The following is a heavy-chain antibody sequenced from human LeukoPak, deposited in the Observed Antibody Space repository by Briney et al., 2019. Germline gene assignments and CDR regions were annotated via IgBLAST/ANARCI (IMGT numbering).Heavy chain of an antibody. CDR2: INPSGGST. Sequence: GASVKVSCKASGYTFTRYYMNWVRQAPGQGLEWMGIINPSGGSTNYAQKFQVRVTMTRDTSTSTIYMEVSSLRSEDTAVYYCATSFRAVNWFDPWGQGTLVTVSS. CDR3: ATSFRAVNWFDP. J-gene: IGHJ5*02. D-gene: IGHD3-10*01. V-gene: IGHV1-46*01. CDR1: GYTFTRYY.